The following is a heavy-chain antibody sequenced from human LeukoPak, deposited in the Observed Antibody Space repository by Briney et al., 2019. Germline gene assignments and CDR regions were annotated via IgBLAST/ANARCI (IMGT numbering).Heavy chain of an antibody. J-gene: IGHJ6*03. D-gene: IGHD2-2*02. V-gene: IGHV4-34*01. CDR2: INHSGST. Sequence: PSETLSLTCAVYGGSFSGYYWSWIRQPPGKGLEWIGEINHSGSTNYNPSLKSRVTISVDTSKNQFSLQLNSVTPEDTAVYYCARAIVVVPAAIDSGYYYYMDVWGKGTTVTVSS. CDR1: GGSFSGYY. CDR3: ARAIVVVPAAIDSGYYYYMDV.